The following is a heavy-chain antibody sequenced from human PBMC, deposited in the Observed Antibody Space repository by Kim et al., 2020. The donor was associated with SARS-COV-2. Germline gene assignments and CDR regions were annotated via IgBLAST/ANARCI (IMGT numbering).Heavy chain of an antibody. CDR1: GGSISSYY. D-gene: IGHD4-17*01. J-gene: IGHJ4*02. CDR2: IYYSGST. CDR3: ARSPGDYYPGHFDY. Sequence: SETLSLTCTVSGGSISSYYWSWIRQPPGKGLEWIGYIYYSGSTNYNPSLKSRVTISVDTSKNQFSLKLSSVTAADTAVYYCARSPGDYYPGHFDYWGQGTLVTVSS. V-gene: IGHV4-59*01.